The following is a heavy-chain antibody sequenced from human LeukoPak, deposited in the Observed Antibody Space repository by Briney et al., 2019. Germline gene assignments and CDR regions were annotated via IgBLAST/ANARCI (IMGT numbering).Heavy chain of an antibody. CDR3: ARHARGTGYYDY. CDR2: IYYSGTT. Sequence: SETLSLTCTVSGGSISSYYWSWIRQPPGKGLGWIGYIYYSGTTNYNPSLKSRVTISVDTSKNQFSLKLTSVTAADTAVYYCARHARGTGYYDYWGQGTLVTVSS. D-gene: IGHD3/OR15-3a*01. CDR1: GGSISSYY. V-gene: IGHV4-59*08. J-gene: IGHJ4*02.